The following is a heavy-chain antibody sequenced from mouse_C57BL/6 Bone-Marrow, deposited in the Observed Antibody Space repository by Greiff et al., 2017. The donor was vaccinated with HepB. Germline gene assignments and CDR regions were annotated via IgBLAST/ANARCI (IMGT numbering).Heavy chain of an antibody. Sequence: EVQRVESGGGLVQPGGSLKLSCAASGFTFSDYGMAWVRQAPRKGPEWVAFISNLAYSIYYADTVTGRFTISRENAKNTLYLEMSSLRSEDTAMYYCARRITTVGEDYAMDYWGQGTSVTVSS. CDR2: ISNLAYSI. CDR1: GFTFSDYG. CDR3: ARRITTVGEDYAMDY. V-gene: IGHV5-15*04. D-gene: IGHD1-1*01. J-gene: IGHJ4*01.